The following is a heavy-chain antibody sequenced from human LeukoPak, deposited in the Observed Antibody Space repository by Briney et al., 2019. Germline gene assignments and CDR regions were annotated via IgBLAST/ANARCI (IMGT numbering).Heavy chain of an antibody. CDR3: ARGAWATRLGS. CDR2: IYESGTT. J-gene: IGHJ4*02. Sequence: SETLSLTCAVYGESLNSYYWSWVRQPPGEGLEWIGEIYESGTTEYNPSLKGRVTISMVPSKQQFSLSLSSVAAADTAVYYCARGAWATRLGSWGLGTPVIVSS. D-gene: IGHD2-15*01. V-gene: IGHV4-34*01. CDR1: GESLNSYY.